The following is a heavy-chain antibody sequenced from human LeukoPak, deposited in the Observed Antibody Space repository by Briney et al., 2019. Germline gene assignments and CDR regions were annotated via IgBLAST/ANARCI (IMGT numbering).Heavy chain of an antibody. Sequence: PGGSLRLSCAASGFTFSDYYMSWIRQAPGKGLEWVSYISSSGSTIYYADSVKGRFTISRDNAKNSLYLQMNSLRAEDTAVYYCATTPSDYDFWSGYYPVPDYWGQGTLVTVSS. CDR1: GFTFSDYY. V-gene: IGHV3-11*01. J-gene: IGHJ4*02. CDR3: ATTPSDYDFWSGYYPVPDY. D-gene: IGHD3-3*01. CDR2: ISSSGSTI.